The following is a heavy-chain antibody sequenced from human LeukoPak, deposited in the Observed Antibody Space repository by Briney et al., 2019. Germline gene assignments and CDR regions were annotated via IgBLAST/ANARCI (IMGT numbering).Heavy chain of an antibody. D-gene: IGHD3-22*01. CDR3: AKDLLYDSSHDAFDI. CDR2: ISHDGNNK. V-gene: IGHV3-30*18. J-gene: IGHJ3*02. CDR1: GFPFSDYG. Sequence: GGSLRLSCAASGFPFSDYGMYWVRQAPGKGLEWLAVISHDGNNKYYAGSVKGRITISRDNSMSTLYLQMNSLRAEDTAVYYCAKDLLYDSSHDAFDIWGQGTMVTVSS.